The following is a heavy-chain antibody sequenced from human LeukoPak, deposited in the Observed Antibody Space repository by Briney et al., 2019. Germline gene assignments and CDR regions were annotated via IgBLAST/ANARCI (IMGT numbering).Heavy chain of an antibody. V-gene: IGHV1-2*02. CDR3: ARVRGVIITNYYYGMDV. D-gene: IGHD3-10*01. J-gene: IGHJ6*02. CDR2: INPNSGGT. CDR1: EYTFTGYY. Sequence: ASVNVSCKASEYTFTGYYMHWVRQAPGQGLEWMGWINPNSGGTNYAQKFQGRVAMTRDTSISTAYMELSRLRSDDTAVYYCARVRGVIITNYYYGMDVWGQGTTVTVSS.